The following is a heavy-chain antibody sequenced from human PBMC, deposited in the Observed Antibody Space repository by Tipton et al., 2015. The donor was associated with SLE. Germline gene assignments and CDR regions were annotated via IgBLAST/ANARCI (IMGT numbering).Heavy chain of an antibody. D-gene: IGHD3-10*01. CDR1: GYSFTSYW. CDR3: ARHKTLTPNYYGSGSPYYFDY. Sequence: VQLVQSGAEVKKPGESLRISCKGSGYSFTSYWISWVRQMPGKGLEWMGRIDPSDSYTNYSPSFQGHVTISADKSISTAYLQWSSLKASDTAMYYCARHKTLTPNYYGSGSPYYFDYWGQGTLVTVSS. J-gene: IGHJ4*02. CDR2: IDPSDSYT. V-gene: IGHV5-10-1*01.